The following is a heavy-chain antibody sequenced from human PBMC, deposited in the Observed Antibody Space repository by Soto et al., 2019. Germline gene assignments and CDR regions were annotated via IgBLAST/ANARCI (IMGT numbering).Heavy chain of an antibody. Sequence: QVQLQQWGAGLLKPSETLSLTCAVYGGSFSGYYWSWIRQPPGKGLEWIGEINHSGSTNYNPSLKIRVTISVDTSKNQFSLKLSSVTAADTAVYYCARWVDTAMGTDYWGQGTLVTVSS. D-gene: IGHD5-18*01. CDR2: INHSGST. J-gene: IGHJ4*02. CDR3: ARWVDTAMGTDY. V-gene: IGHV4-34*01. CDR1: GGSFSGYY.